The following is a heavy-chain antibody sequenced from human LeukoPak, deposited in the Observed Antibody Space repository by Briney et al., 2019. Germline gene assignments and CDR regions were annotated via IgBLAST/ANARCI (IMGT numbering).Heavy chain of an antibody. Sequence: GGSLRLSCATSGFTFNDYYMSWMRQAPGKGLEWVSHISSGGAEIYYADSVKGRFTISRDNAKNSLYLRMNSLRAEDTAVYFCARGSSHPDHWGQGTLVTVSS. V-gene: IGHV3-11*01. CDR3: ARGSSHPDH. CDR2: ISSGGAEI. J-gene: IGHJ4*02. CDR1: GFTFNDYY.